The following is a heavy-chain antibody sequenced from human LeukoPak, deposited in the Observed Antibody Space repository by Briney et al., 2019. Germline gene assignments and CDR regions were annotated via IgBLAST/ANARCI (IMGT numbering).Heavy chain of an antibody. CDR3: ARDLASDYAFDY. CDR2: INPSGGST. D-gene: IGHD4-17*01. Sequence: GASVKVSCKASGYTFTSYYMHWVRQAPGQGLEWMGIINPSGGSTSYAQKFQGRVTTTRDMSTSTVYMELSSLRSEDTAVYYCARDLASDYAFDYWGQGTLVTVSS. V-gene: IGHV1-46*01. J-gene: IGHJ4*02. CDR1: GYTFTSYY.